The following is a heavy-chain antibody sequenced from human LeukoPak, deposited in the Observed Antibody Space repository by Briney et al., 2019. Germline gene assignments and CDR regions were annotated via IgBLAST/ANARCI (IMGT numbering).Heavy chain of an antibody. CDR2: ISYDGSNK. J-gene: IGHJ4*02. CDR1: GFTFSSYA. CDR3: ARTPKRYDSSGYPDY. D-gene: IGHD3-22*01. V-gene: IGHV3-30*04. Sequence: GGSLRLSCAASGFTFSSYAMHWVRQAPGKGLEWVAVISYDGSNKYYADSVKGRFTTSRDNSKNTLYLQMNSLRAEDTAVYYCARTPKRYDSSGYPDYWGQGTLVTVSS.